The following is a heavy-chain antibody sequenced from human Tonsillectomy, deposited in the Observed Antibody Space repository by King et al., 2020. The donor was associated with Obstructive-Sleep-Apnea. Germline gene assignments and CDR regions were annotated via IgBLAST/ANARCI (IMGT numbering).Heavy chain of an antibody. J-gene: IGHJ4*02. CDR3: ARDGDY. Sequence: VQLVESGGGLVQPGGSLRLSCAASGFTFSSHSMNWVRQAPGKGLVWGSYISSRSSTIYYADSVKGRFTISRDNAKNSLYLQMNSLRAEDTAVYYCARDGDYWRQGTLVTVSS. V-gene: IGHV3-48*01. CDR1: GFTFSSHS. CDR2: ISSRSSTI.